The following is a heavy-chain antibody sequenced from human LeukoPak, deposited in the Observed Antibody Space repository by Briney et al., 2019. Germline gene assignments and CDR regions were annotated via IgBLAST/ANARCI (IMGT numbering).Heavy chain of an antibody. D-gene: IGHD2-2*01. V-gene: IGHV3-23*01. CDR1: GFTFSSYA. CDR2: ISGSGAST. Sequence: TGGSLRLSCAASGFTFSSYAMTWVRQAPGKGLEWVSAISGSGASTYYADSVKGRFTISGDNSKNTLYLQMSSLRAEDTAVYYCAKDYRYCTSTSCYGDDAFDIWGQGTMVTVSS. J-gene: IGHJ3*02. CDR3: AKDYRYCTSTSCYGDDAFDI.